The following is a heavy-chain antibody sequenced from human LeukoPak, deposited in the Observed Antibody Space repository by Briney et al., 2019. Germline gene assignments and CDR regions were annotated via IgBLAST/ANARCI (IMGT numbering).Heavy chain of an antibody. CDR3: ARDRHDYGADAFDI. Sequence: GSLRPSCAASGFTFSNDAMRWVRQPAGKGVGRVSVISGSSGSTCYADCVKGRFTISRDNSKNTLYVQMNSLRAEDTAVCYCARDRHDYGADAFDIWGQGTMVTVSS. CDR2: ISGSSGST. V-gene: IGHV3-23*01. CDR1: GFTFSNDA. D-gene: IGHD4-17*01. J-gene: IGHJ3*02.